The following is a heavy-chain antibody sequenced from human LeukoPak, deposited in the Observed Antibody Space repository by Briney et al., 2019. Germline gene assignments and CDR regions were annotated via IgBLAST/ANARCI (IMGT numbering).Heavy chain of an antibody. CDR2: IYTSGST. Sequence: SETLSLTCTVSGGSISSYYWSWIRQPAGKGLEWIGRIYTSGSTNYNPPLKSRVTMLVDPSKNQFSLKMSSVTAAGTAGLYCARFDSEFEAAVDNWFDPWGQGTLVTVSS. CDR1: GGSISSYY. V-gene: IGHV4-4*07. D-gene: IGHD6-13*01. J-gene: IGHJ5*02. CDR3: ARFDSEFEAAVDNWFDP.